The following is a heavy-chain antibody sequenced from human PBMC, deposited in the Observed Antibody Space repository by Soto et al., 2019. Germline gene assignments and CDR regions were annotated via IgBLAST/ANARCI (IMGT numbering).Heavy chain of an antibody. J-gene: IGHJ6*03. CDR2: IWYDGGNK. CDR1: GFTFSSYG. CDR3: ARGNVGEGARRDFWSGYPDNHYYYYYYMDV. V-gene: IGHV3-33*01. D-gene: IGHD3-3*01. Sequence: PGGSLRLSCAASGFTFSSYGMHWVRQAPGKGLEWVAVIWYDGGNKYYADSVKGRFTISRDNSKNTLYLQMNSLRAEDTAVYYCARGNVGEGARRDFWSGYPDNHYYYYYYMDVWGKGTTVTVSS.